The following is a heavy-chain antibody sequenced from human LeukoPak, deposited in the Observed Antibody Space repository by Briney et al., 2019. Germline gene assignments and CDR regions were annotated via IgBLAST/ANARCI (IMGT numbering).Heavy chain of an antibody. V-gene: IGHV1-69*13. CDR3: ARGEVPPHYFDY. CDR2: IILIFGTP. Sequence: SVKVSCKASGGTFSNYAISWVRQAPGQGLEWMGGIILIFGTPNYAQKFQGRVTITADESTSTAYMELSSLRSEDTAVYYCARGEVPPHYFDYWGQGTLVTVSS. J-gene: IGHJ4*02. CDR1: GGTFSNYA.